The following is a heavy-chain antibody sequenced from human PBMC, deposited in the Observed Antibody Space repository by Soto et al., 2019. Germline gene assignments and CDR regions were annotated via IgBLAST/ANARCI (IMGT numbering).Heavy chain of an antibody. Sequence: ASVKVSCKASGYTFTSYGISWVRQAPGQGLEWMGWISAYNGKTNYAQKLQGRVTMTTDTSTSTAYMELRSLRSDDTAVYYCARDLAAAGRNYYYGMDVWGQGTTVTVSS. J-gene: IGHJ6*02. V-gene: IGHV1-18*04. D-gene: IGHD6-13*01. CDR2: ISAYNGKT. CDR3: ARDLAAAGRNYYYGMDV. CDR1: GYTFTSYG.